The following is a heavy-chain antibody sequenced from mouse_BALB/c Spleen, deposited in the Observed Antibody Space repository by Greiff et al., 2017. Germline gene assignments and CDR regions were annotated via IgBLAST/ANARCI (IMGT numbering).Heavy chain of an antibody. CDR2: IDPETGGT. CDR1: GYTFTDYE. CDR3: TRDYGRAWFAY. D-gene: IGHD1-1*01. Sequence: VQLPESGAELVRPGASVTLSCKASGYTFTDYEMHWVKQTPVHGLEWIGAIDPETGGTAYNQKFKGKATLTADKSSSTAYMELRSLTSEDSAVYYCTRDYGRAWFAYWGQGTLVTVSA. V-gene: IGHV1-15*01. J-gene: IGHJ3*01.